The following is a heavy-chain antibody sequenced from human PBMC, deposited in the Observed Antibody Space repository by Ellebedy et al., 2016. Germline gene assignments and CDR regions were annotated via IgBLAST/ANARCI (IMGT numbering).Heavy chain of an antibody. CDR2: INAGNGNT. D-gene: IGHD2-15*01. Sequence: ASVKVSCKASGYTFTSYAMHWVRQAPGQRLEWMGWINAGNGNTKYSQKFQGRVTITRDTSASTAYMELSSLRSEDTAVYYCAREIADEGRIVYYFDYWGQGTLVTVSS. V-gene: IGHV1-3*01. CDR3: AREIADEGRIVYYFDY. CDR1: GYTFTSYA. J-gene: IGHJ4*02.